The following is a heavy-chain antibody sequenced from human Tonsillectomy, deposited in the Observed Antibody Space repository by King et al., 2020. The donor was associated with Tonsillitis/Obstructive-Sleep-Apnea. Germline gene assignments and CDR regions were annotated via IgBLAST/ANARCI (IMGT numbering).Heavy chain of an antibody. CDR1: GFTFSSYE. Sequence: VQLVESGGGLVQPGGSLRLSCAASGFTFSSYEMNWVRQAPGKGLEWLSYISSRGSTIYYADSVKGRFTISRDNAKNSLYLQMNSLRAEDTAVYYCARAHWGGFGITIFGVGPDQEAFDIGGKGTRVPVS. D-gene: IGHD3-3*01. CDR2: ISSRGSTI. V-gene: IGHV3-48*03. J-gene: IGHJ3*02. CDR3: ARAHWGGFGITIFGVGPDQEAFDI.